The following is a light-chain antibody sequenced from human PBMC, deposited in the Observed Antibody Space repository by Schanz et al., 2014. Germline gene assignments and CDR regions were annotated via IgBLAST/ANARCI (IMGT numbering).Light chain of an antibody. V-gene: IGLV2-11*01. CDR2: DVS. CDR1: SSDVGGYDY. J-gene: IGLJ3*02. Sequence: QSALTQPRSVSGSPGQSVTISCTGTSSDVGGYDYVSWYQQHPGKAPKLMIYDVSKRPSGVPDRFSGSKSGNTASLTISGLQAEDEGDYYCCSYAGSSSLVFGGGTKLTVL. CDR3: CSYAGSSSLV.